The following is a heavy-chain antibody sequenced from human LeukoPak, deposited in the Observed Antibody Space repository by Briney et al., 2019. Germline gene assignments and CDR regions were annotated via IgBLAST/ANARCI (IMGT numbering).Heavy chain of an antibody. J-gene: IGHJ3*02. CDR3: AREGTPAGAFDI. CDR2: IYYSGST. Sequence: SETLSLTCTVSGGSISSYYWSWIRQPPGKGLEWIGYIYYSGSTNYNPSLKSRVTISVDTSKNQFPLKLSSVTAADTAVYYCAREGTPAGAFDIWGQGTMVTVSS. D-gene: IGHD1-7*01. CDR1: GGSISSYY. V-gene: IGHV4-59*01.